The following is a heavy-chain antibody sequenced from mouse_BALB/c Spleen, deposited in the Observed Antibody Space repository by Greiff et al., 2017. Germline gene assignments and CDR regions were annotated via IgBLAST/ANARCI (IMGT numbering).Heavy chain of an antibody. V-gene: IGHV1-69*02. CDR3: TRSGGNRYFDV. Sequence: VQLQQPGAELVRPGASVKLSCKASGYTFTSYWINWVKQRPGQGLEWIGNIYPSDSYTNYNQKFKDKATLTVDKSSSTAYMQLSSPTSEDSAVYYCTRSGGNRYFDVWGAGTTVTVSS. CDR2: IYPSDSYT. D-gene: IGHD2-1*01. J-gene: IGHJ1*01. CDR1: GYTFTSYW.